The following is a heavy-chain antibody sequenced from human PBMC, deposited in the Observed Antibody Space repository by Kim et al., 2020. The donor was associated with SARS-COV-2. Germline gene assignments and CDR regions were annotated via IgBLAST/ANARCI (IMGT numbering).Heavy chain of an antibody. CDR1: GYSFTSYW. CDR2: IDPSDSYT. CDR3: ARSRRANYYDSSGYYYDHYYYGMDV. Sequence: GESLKISCKGSGYSFTSYWINWVRQMPGKGLEWMGRIDPSDSYTNYSPSFQGHVTISADKSISTAYLQWSSLKASDTAMYYCARSRRANYYDSSGYYYDHYYYGMDVWGQGATVTVSS. D-gene: IGHD3-22*01. J-gene: IGHJ6*02. V-gene: IGHV5-10-1*01.